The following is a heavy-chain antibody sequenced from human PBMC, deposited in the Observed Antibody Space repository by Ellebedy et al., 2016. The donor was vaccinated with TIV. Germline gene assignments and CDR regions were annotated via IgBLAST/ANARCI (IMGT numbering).Heavy chain of an antibody. CDR2: INPSGGTT. V-gene: IGHV1-46*01. J-gene: IGHJ4*02. Sequence: RQAPGQGLEWMGIINPSGGTTTYAQKFQGRVTMTRDTSTSTVFMELSSLRSEDTAVYYCARDKSQIAASFTGSFGYWGQGTLVTVSS. D-gene: IGHD3-10*01. CDR3: ARDKSQIAASFTGSFGY.